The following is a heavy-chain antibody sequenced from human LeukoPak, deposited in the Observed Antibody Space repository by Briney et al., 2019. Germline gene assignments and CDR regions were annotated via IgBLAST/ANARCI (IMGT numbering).Heavy chain of an antibody. J-gene: IGHJ3*02. CDR1: GYTFTSHD. V-gene: IGHV1-8*01. CDR2: MNPNSGNT. CDR3: ARSYYDSSGLIYRDAFDI. D-gene: IGHD3-22*01. Sequence: ASVKVSCKASGYTFTSHDINWVRQATGQGLEWMEWMNPNSGNTGYAQKFQGRVTMTRNTSISTAYMELSSLRSEDTAVYYCARSYYDSSGLIYRDAFDIWGQGTMVTVSS.